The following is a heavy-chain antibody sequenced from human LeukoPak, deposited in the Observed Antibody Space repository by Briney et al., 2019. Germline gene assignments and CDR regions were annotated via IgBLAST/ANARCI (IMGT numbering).Heavy chain of an antibody. CDR1: GFTFSSYA. CDR3: AKERITMIVVVITTAFDY. Sequence: TGGSLRLSCAASGFTFSSYAMSWVRQAPGKGLEWVSAISGSGGSTYYADSVKGRFTISRDNSKNTLYLQMNSLRAEDTAVYYCAKERITMIVVVITTAFDYWGQGTLVTVSS. D-gene: IGHD3-22*01. J-gene: IGHJ4*02. CDR2: ISGSGGST. V-gene: IGHV3-23*01.